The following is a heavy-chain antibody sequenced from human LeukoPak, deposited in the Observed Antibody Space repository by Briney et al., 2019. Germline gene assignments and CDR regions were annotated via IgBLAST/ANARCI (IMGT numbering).Heavy chain of an antibody. Sequence: SETLSLTCTVSGYSISSGYYWGWIRQPPGKGLEWIGSIYHSGSTYYNPSLKSRVTISVDTSKNQFSLKLSSVTAADTAVYYCARGIWEAARLLQGNWFDPWGQGTLVIVSS. J-gene: IGHJ5*02. CDR2: IYHSGST. CDR3: ARGIWEAARLLQGNWFDP. V-gene: IGHV4-38-2*02. CDR1: GYSISSGYY. D-gene: IGHD6-6*01.